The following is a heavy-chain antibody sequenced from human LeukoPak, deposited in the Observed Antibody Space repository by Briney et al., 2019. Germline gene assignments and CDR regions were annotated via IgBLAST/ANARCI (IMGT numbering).Heavy chain of an antibody. J-gene: IGHJ4*02. D-gene: IGHD6-13*01. CDR1: GYTFTSYG. CDR3: ARVIAAAGIWFDY. CDR2: ISAYNGNT. V-gene: IGHV1-18*01. Sequence: GASVKVSCKASGYTFTSYGISWVRQAPGQGLEWMGWISAYNGNTNYAQKLQGRVTMTMTTDTSTSTAYMELRSLRSDDTAVYYCARVIAAAGIWFDYWGQGTLVTVSS.